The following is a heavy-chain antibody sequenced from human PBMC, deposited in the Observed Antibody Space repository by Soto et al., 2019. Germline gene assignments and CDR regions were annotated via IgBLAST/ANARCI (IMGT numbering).Heavy chain of an antibody. CDR3: VIGRAPRRGDWLDL. Sequence: SQTLSLTCDSSGGIISSNSAAWNWIRQSPSRGLEWLGRTYYRSKWYNDYAVSVRGRITINPDTSKNQFSLQLKSVTPDDTAVYYCVIGRAPRRGDWLDLSRQATQLTLSS. D-gene: IGHD6-6*01. CDR2: TYYRSKWYN. J-gene: IGHJ5*02. CDR1: GGIISSNSAA. V-gene: IGHV6-1*01.